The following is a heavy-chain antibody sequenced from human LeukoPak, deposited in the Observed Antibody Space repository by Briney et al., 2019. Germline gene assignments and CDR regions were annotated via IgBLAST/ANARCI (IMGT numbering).Heavy chain of an antibody. CDR3: ASPLTMLRGNQRGPFDY. CDR2: IYYSGST. Sequence: SETLSLTCTVSGGSISSSSYYWGWIRQPPGKGLECIGSIYYSGSTYYNPSLKSRVTISVDTSKNQFSLKLSSVTAADTAVYYCASPLTMLRGNQRGPFDYWGQGTLVTVSS. CDR1: GGSISSSSYY. V-gene: IGHV4-39*07. J-gene: IGHJ4*02. D-gene: IGHD3-10*01.